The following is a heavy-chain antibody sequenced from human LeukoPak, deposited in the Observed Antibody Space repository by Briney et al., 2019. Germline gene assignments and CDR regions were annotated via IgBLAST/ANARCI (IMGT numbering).Heavy chain of an antibody. D-gene: IGHD5-18*01. V-gene: IGHV1-24*01. J-gene: IGHJ4*02. CDR1: GKTLSDLS. CDR2: SDPEDGER. CDR3: VTGFTTMAVDYFDY. Sequence: VASVKVSCKVSGKTLSDLSIHWLRQPPGKGLEWLGGSDPEDGERIYAQMFQGRVTMTEDTSIDTAYMELSSLRSEDTAVYYCVTGFTTMAVDYFDYWAREPWSPSPQ.